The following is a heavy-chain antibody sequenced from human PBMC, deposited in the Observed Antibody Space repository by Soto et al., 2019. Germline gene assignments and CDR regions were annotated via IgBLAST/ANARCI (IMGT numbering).Heavy chain of an antibody. V-gene: IGHV3-21*01. CDR2: ISTTRTYI. CDR1: GFTFSGDA. D-gene: IGHD3-22*01. Sequence: EVQLVESGGGLVMPGGSLRLSCAASGFTFSGDAMNWVRQAPGKGLEWVSSISTTRTYIYYPDSVKGRFTNSSDNANHSLHLQMSIRRAADTAVYYCVRDYVSDVWGLGTTVTVSS. J-gene: IGHJ6*02. CDR3: VRDYVSDV.